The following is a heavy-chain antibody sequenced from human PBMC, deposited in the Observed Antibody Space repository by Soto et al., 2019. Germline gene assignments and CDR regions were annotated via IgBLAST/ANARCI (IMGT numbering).Heavy chain of an antibody. D-gene: IGHD6-13*01. CDR1: GGSISSYY. V-gene: IGHV4-59*01. CDR2: IYYSGST. CDR3: ARGHSSSWYRGGFGY. Sequence: SETLFLTCTVSGGSISSYYWSWVRQPPGKGLEWIGYIYYSGSTNYNPSLKSRVTISVDTSKNQFSLKLSSVTAADTAVYYCARGHSSSWYRGGFGYWGQGTLVTVSS. J-gene: IGHJ4*02.